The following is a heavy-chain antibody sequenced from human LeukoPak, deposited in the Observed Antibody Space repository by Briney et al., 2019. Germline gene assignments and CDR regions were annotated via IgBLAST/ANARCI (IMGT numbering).Heavy chain of an antibody. CDR2: IYYSGST. J-gene: IGHJ5*02. Sequence: PSETLSLTCTVSGGSISSSSYYWGWIRQPPGKGLEWIGRIYYSGSTYYNPSLKSRVTISVDTSKNQFSLKLSSVTAADTAVYYCARHQGGSGSYYSLNNWFDPWGQGTLVTVSS. CDR3: ARHQGGSGSYYSLNNWFDP. V-gene: IGHV4-39*01. CDR1: GGSISSSSYY. D-gene: IGHD3-10*01.